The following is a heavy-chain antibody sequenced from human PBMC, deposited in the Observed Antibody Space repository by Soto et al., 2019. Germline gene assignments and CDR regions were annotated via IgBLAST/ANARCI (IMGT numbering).Heavy chain of an antibody. CDR1: GFTFSMYW. J-gene: IGHJ4*02. CDR2: INDDGIST. V-gene: IGHV3-74*01. D-gene: IGHD1-1*01. CDR3: TRGPRSTSTGTGAF. Sequence: PGGSLRLSCAASGFTFSMYWMHSVRQVPGKGPEWVSRINDDGISTNYADSVKGRFTISRDNAKNTLYLQMNALRVEDTAVYYCTRGPRSTSTGTGAFWGQGTLVTVSS.